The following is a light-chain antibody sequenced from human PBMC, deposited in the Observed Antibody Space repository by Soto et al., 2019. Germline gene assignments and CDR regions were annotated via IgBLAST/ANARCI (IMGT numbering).Light chain of an antibody. CDR3: RQSSNWPQT. J-gene: IGKJ1*01. CDR1: ETVATN. V-gene: IGKV3-15*01. Sequence: VMTQSPATLSVSPGERATLSCWASETVATNLAWYQQKPGQAPRLLISGASTRAAGISDRFRGSGSGTEFTLTISSLRSEDSAIYYCRQSSNWPQTFGQGTKVDIK. CDR2: GAS.